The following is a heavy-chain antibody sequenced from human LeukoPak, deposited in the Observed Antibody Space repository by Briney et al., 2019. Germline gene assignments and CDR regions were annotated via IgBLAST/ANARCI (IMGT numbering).Heavy chain of an antibody. Sequence: PSETLSLTCAVHGGSLSGFYWSWIRQPPGKGLEWIGEINHSGTTNYNPSLKSRVTISVDTSKNQVSLDLASVTAADTAVYYCARASSFDKTTRWNPANFGPWGPGSLVTVAS. CDR2: INHSGTT. J-gene: IGHJ5*02. V-gene: IGHV4-34*01. CDR1: GGSLSGFY. CDR3: ARASSFDKTTRWNPANFGP. D-gene: IGHD1-1*01.